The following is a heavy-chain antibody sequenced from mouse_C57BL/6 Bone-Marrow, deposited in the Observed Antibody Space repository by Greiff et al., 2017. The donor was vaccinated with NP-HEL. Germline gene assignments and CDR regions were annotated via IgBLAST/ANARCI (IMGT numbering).Heavy chain of an antibody. Sequence: EVKLMESGPELVKPGASVKISCKASGYSFTDYNMNWVKQSNGKSLEWIGVINPNYGTTSYNQKFKGKATLTVDKSSSTAYMQLNSLTSEDSAVYDCARAPPYGNYLAWFAYWGQGTLVTVSA. CDR2: INPNYGTT. D-gene: IGHD2-1*01. CDR3: ARAPPYGNYLAWFAY. V-gene: IGHV1-39*01. J-gene: IGHJ3*01. CDR1: GYSFTDYN.